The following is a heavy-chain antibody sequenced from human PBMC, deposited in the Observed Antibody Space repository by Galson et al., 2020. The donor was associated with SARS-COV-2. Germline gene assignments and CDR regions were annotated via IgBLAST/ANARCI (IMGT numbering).Heavy chain of an antibody. Sequence: SETLSLTCTVSGGSISSSSHYWGWIRQSPGKGLEWIGSVHYTGSTYYHPSLKSRVTISVDTSKNQFSLNLKSVTAADTAVYYCARDLFGELLSPFDYWGQGTLVTVSS. D-gene: IGHD3-10*02. J-gene: IGHJ4*02. CDR3: ARDLFGELLSPFDY. V-gene: IGHV4-39*07. CDR2: VHYTGST. CDR1: GGSISSSSHY.